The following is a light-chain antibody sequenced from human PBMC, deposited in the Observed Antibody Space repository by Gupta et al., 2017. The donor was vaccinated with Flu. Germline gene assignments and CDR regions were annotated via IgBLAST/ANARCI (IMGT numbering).Light chain of an antibody. Sequence: DIHVTQSPLSLSASVGDRVAITCLSSQNIFTYLNWYQQKPGKGPQLLIYGASTLASGVPARLRGSGSGTDFTLTIARLQREDFAVYHCQQRHSAITLWTFGQGTRVEV. V-gene: IGKV1-39*01. J-gene: IGKJ1*01. CDR2: GAS. CDR1: QNIFTY. CDR3: QQRHSAITLWT.